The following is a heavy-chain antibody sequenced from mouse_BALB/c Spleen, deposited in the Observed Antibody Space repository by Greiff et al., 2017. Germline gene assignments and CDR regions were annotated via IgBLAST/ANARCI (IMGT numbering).Heavy chain of an antibody. Sequence: QVQLKESGAELAKPGASVKMSCKASGYTFTSYWMHWVKQRPGQGLEWIGYINPSTGYTEYNQKFKDKATLTADKSSSTAYMQLSSLTSEDSAVYYCARVGTYYFDYWGQGTTLTVSS. CDR1: GYTFTSYW. CDR2: INPSTGYT. D-gene: IGHD4-1*01. CDR3: ARVGTYYFDY. J-gene: IGHJ2*01. V-gene: IGHV1-7*01.